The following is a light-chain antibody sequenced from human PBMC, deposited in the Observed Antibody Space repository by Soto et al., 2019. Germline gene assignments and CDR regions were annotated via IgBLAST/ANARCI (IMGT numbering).Light chain of an antibody. V-gene: IGLV1-47*01. J-gene: IGLJ3*02. CDR3: AAWDDSLNGSWV. Sequence: QSVLTQPPSASETPGQRVTISCSGSSSNIGSNYVYWYQQLPGTAPKLLIYRNNQRPSGVPDRFSGSKSGTSASLAISGLQSEDEADYYCAAWDDSLNGSWVFGGGTQLTVL. CDR1: SSNIGSNY. CDR2: RNN.